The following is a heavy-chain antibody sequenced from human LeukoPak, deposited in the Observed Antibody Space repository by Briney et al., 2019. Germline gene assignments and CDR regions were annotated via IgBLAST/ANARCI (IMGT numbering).Heavy chain of an antibody. CDR2: INHRGST. Sequence: KPSETLSLTCAVYGESLSKYYWTWIRQSPGKGLEWIGEINHRGSTNLNPSLKSRVTLSVDTSKHQFSLKLTSVTAADAAVYYCASSVVSTDYWGQGTLVTVS. CDR3: ASSVVSTDY. V-gene: IGHV4-34*01. CDR1: GESLSKYY. D-gene: IGHD1-26*01. J-gene: IGHJ4*02.